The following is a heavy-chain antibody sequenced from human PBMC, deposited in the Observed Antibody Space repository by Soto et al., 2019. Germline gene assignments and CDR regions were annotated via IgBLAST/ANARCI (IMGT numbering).Heavy chain of an antibody. CDR2: IWYHGNSQ. CDR1: GFTFSSYG. D-gene: IGHD6-6*01. Sequence: QVQLVESGGGVVQTRRSLRLSCAASGFTFSSYGLHWVRQAPGRGLEWVAVIWYHGNSQYYADLVKGRFTISRHNDKNTLYQQLNSVRAEDTAVYYCVRDRVRSSGHGMDGWGPGTTVTVS. J-gene: IGHJ6*02. CDR3: VRDRVRSSGHGMDG. V-gene: IGHV3-33*01.